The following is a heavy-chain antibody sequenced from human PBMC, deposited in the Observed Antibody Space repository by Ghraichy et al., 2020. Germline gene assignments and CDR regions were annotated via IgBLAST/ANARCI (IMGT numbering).Heavy chain of an antibody. Sequence: LRLSCAISGDSVSSNSAAWNWIRQSPSRGLEWLGRTYYRSKWYNDYAVSVKSRITINPDTSKNQFSLQLNSVTPEDTAVYYCARGAYYDFWSGYGGFDYWGQGTLVTVSS. V-gene: IGHV6-1*01. CDR3: ARGAYYDFWSGYGGFDY. CDR2: TYYRSKWYN. CDR1: GDSVSSNSAA. D-gene: IGHD3-3*01. J-gene: IGHJ4*02.